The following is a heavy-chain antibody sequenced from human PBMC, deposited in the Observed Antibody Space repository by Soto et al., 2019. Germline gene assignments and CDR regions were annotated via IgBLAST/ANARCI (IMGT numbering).Heavy chain of an antibody. CDR3: AGGLATYYDSSGRLFDY. CDR2: INHSGST. CDR1: GGSFSGYY. V-gene: IGHV4-34*01. J-gene: IGHJ4*02. D-gene: IGHD3-22*01. Sequence: SETLSLTCAVYGGSFSGYYWSWIRQPPGKGLEWIGEINHSGSTNYNPSLKSRVTISVDTSKNQFSLKLSSVTAADTAVYYCAGGLATYYDSSGRLFDYWGQGTLVTVSS.